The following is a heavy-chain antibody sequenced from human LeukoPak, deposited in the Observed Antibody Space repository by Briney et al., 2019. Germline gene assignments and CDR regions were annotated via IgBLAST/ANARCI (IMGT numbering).Heavy chain of an antibody. CDR1: GFTFSTYA. J-gene: IGHJ4*02. Sequence: GRTLRLSCAASGFTFSTYAMHWVRQAPGKGLEGGALILYDGRNEYYAESVKGRFTISRDNSQNTVYLQMNSLRPEDTAVYYCAKRGINGDYYHYWGQGTLVTVSS. D-gene: IGHD4-17*01. V-gene: IGHV3-30*18. CDR3: AKRGINGDYYHY. CDR2: ILYDGRNE.